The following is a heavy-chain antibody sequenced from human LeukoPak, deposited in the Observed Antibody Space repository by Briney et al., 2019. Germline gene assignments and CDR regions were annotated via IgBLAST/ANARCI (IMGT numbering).Heavy chain of an antibody. D-gene: IGHD3-22*01. CDR3: ARGWKTYYYDSSGSFDP. V-gene: IGHV4-34*01. CDR1: GGSFSGYY. Sequence: SETLSLTCAVCGGSFSGYYWSWIRQPPGKGLEWIGEINHSGSTNYNPSLKSRVTISVDTSKNQFSLKLSSVTAADTAVYYCARGWKTYYYDSSGSFDPWGQGTLVTVSS. J-gene: IGHJ5*02. CDR2: INHSGST.